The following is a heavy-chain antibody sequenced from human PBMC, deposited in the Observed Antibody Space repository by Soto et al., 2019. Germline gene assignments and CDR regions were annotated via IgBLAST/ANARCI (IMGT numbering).Heavy chain of an antibody. J-gene: IGHJ5*01. D-gene: IGHD3-22*01. CDR3: ARDRNVRCFYDSSGYRNWFAF. V-gene: IGHV1-46*01. CDR2: INPSGGAT. CDR1: GYTFTSYY. Sequence: ASVKVSCKASGYTFTSYYMHWVRQAPGQGLEWMGIINPSGGATSYSQKFQGRVTMTRDTSTSTVYMDLSSLRSEDTAVYYCARDRNVRCFYDSSGYRNWFAFWAQGSLVTVSS.